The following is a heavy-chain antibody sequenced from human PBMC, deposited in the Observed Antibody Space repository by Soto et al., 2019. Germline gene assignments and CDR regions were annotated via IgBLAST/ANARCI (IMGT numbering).Heavy chain of an antibody. CDR3: AKGDYHYYYGMDV. Sequence: GGSLRLSCAASGFTFRSYAMHWGRQAPGKGLEWVAVISYDGRNKYYADSVKGRFTISRDNSKNTLYLQMSSLRAEDTAVYYCAKGDYHYYYGMDVWGQGTTVTVSS. J-gene: IGHJ6*02. CDR2: ISYDGRNK. CDR1: GFTFRSYA. V-gene: IGHV3-30*04.